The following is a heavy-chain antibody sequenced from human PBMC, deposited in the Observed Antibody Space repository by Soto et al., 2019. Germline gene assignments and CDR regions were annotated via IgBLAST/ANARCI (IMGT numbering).Heavy chain of an antibody. Sequence: PGGSLRLSCAASGFTFSSYSMNWVRQAPGKGLEWVSSISSSSSYIYYADSVKGRFTISRDNAKNSLYLQMNSLRAEDTAVYYCARDRPYYDSSVPLDYWGQGTLVTVSS. V-gene: IGHV3-21*01. CDR3: ARDRPYYDSSVPLDY. J-gene: IGHJ4*02. CDR2: ISSSSSYI. CDR1: GFTFSSYS. D-gene: IGHD3-22*01.